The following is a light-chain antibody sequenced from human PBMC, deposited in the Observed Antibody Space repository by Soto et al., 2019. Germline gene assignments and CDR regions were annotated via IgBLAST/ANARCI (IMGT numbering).Light chain of an antibody. CDR2: EVN. V-gene: IGLV2-23*02. J-gene: IGLJ2*01. CDR1: SSDVGTYNL. Sequence: QSALTQHASVSGSPGQSITISCTGTSSDVGTYNLVSWYQQHPGKAPKLIIFEVNKRPSGVSSRFSGSKSGNTASLTLSGLQADDEADYYCCSYARSGTLIFGGGTQLTVL. CDR3: CSYARSGTLI.